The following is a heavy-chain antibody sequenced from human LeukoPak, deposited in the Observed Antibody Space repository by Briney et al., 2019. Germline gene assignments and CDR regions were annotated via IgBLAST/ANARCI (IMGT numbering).Heavy chain of an antibody. J-gene: IGHJ4*02. CDR1: GGSFSGYY. CDR3: ARGSSYGASGYPYFDH. D-gene: IGHD3-22*01. V-gene: IGHV4-34*01. CDR2: INHRGTT. Sequence: PSETLSLTCAVYGGSFSGYYWSWIRQSPGKGLEWIGEINHRGTTKYNASLESRVTISLDTSKNQFSLEVTSVTAADTATYYCARGSSYGASGYPYFDHWGQGTLVPVSS.